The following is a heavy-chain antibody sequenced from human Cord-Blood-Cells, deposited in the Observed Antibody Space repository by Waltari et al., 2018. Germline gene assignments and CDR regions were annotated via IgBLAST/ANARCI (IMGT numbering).Heavy chain of an antibody. J-gene: IGHJ3*02. CDR1: GFSLNTSGMC. CDR3: ARISCPVGVVAADAFDI. Sequence: QVTLRESGPALVKPTQTLTLTCTFSGFSLNTSGMCVSWLRQPPGKALEWLARIDWDDDKYYSTSLKTRLTISKDTSKNQVVLTMTNMDPVDTATYYCARISCPVGVVAADAFDIWGQGTMVTVSS. CDR2: IDWDDDK. V-gene: IGHV2-70*15. D-gene: IGHD2-15*01.